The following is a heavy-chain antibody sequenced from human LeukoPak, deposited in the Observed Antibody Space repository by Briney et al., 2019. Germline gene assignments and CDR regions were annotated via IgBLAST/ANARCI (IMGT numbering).Heavy chain of an antibody. J-gene: IGHJ2*01. CDR1: GFTFSSYG. D-gene: IGHD2-21*02. CDR2: ISYDGSNK. Sequence: GGSLRLSCAASGFTFSSYGMHWVRQAPGKGLEWVAVISYDGSNKYYADSVKGRFTISRDNSKNTLYLQMNSLRAEDTAVYYCASRENCGGDCLGSFDLWGRGTLVTVSS. CDR3: ASRENCGGDCLGSFDL. V-gene: IGHV3-30*19.